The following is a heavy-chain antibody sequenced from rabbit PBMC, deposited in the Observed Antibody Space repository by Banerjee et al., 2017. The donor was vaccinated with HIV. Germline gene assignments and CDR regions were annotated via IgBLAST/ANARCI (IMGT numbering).Heavy chain of an antibody. V-gene: IGHV1S40*01. CDR1: GFTFSSNA. CDR2: IGTGSGNT. CDR3: ARDLAGVIGWNFGS. Sequence: SLEESGGDLVKPGASLTLTCKASGFTFSSNAMCWVRQAPGKGLEWIGCIGTGSGNTYYASWAKGRFTISKTSSTTVTLQMTSLTAADTATYLCARDLAGVIGWNFGSWGPGTLVTVS. D-gene: IGHD4-1*01. J-gene: IGHJ6*01.